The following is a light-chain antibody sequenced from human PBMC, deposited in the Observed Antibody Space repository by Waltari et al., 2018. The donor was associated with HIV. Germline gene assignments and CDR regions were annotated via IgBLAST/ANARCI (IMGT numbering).Light chain of an antibody. CDR1: QTISSY. CDR2: AAS. Sequence: DIQMTQSPSSLSASVGDRVPIPCRASQTISSYLNWYQQKPENAPKLLIYAASSLQSGVPSRFSGSGSGTDFTLTISSLQPEDFATYYCQQSYSTPWTFGQGTKVEIK. V-gene: IGKV1-39*01. J-gene: IGKJ1*01. CDR3: QQSYSTPWT.